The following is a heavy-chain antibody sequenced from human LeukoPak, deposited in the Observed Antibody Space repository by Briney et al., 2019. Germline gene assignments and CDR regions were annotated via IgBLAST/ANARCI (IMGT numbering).Heavy chain of an antibody. CDR3: AREWAVAGLAPRYRYFDL. D-gene: IGHD6-19*01. J-gene: IGHJ2*01. Sequence: SETLSLTCTVSGGSISSYYWSWIRQPAGKGLEWVGYIYYSVSTNYNRSLKSRFTISVDTSKNQFSLKLSSVTAADTAVYYCAREWAVAGLAPRYRYFDLWGRGTLVTVSS. CDR2: IYYSVST. CDR1: GGSISSYY. V-gene: IGHV4-59*01.